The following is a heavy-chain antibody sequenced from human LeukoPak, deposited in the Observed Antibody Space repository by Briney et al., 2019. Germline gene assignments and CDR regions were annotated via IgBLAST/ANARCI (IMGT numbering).Heavy chain of an antibody. D-gene: IGHD2-15*01. CDR3: ARDIVVVVAAKLSYEPYYYYRMDV. CDR2: ISYDGSNK. V-gene: IGHV3-30-3*01. Sequence: GGSLRLSCAASGFTYRSYDKQGVRQARGKGLEGGAVISYDGSNKYYADSVRGRFTICRDNYKNTLYLQMNSLRAEHTAVYYCARDIVVVVAAKLSYEPYYYYRMDVWGQGTTVTVSS. CDR1: GFTYRSYD. J-gene: IGHJ6*02.